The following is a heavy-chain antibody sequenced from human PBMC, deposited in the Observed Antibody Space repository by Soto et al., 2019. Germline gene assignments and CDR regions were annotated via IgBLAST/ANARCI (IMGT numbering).Heavy chain of an antibody. V-gene: IGHV1-69*13. J-gene: IGHJ4*02. Sequence: GASVKVSCKASGGTFSSYAISWVRQAPGQGLEWMGGIIPIFGTANYAQKFQGRVTITADESTSTAYMELSSLRSEDTAVYYCVVDSGSPTYSSSYYFDYWGQGTLVTVSS. CDR2: IIPIFGTA. CDR1: GGTFSSYA. D-gene: IGHD6-6*01. CDR3: VVDSGSPTYSSSYYFDY.